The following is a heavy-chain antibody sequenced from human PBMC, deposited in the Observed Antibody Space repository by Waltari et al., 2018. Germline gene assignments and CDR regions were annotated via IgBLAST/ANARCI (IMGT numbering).Heavy chain of an antibody. CDR3: AGVQRNDYSNYEFFY. V-gene: IGHV3-21*01. J-gene: IGHJ4*02. Sequence: EVQLVESGGGLVKPGGSLRLSCAASGFTFSSYSMNWVRQAPGKGLEWVSSISSSSSYTDYADSVKGRCTSSRDNAKNSLYLQMNSLRAEDTAVYYCAGVQRNDYSNYEFFYWGQGTLVTVSS. CDR1: GFTFSSYS. D-gene: IGHD4-4*01. CDR2: ISSSSSYT.